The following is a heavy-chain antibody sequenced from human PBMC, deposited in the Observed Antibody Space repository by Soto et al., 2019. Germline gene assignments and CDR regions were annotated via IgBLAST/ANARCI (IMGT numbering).Heavy chain of an antibody. CDR2: IYYSGST. Sequence: QVQLQESGPGLVKPSQTLSLTCTVSGGSISSGGYAWSWIRQHPGKGLEWFGYIYYSGSTYYNPYLKIRVTISVDTSKNPFSLELRSVTAADTAVYYCARMERDCSGGSCYEAFDIWGQGTMVTVSS. D-gene: IGHD2-15*01. V-gene: IGHV4-31*03. CDR1: GGSISSGGYA. J-gene: IGHJ3*02. CDR3: ARMERDCSGGSCYEAFDI.